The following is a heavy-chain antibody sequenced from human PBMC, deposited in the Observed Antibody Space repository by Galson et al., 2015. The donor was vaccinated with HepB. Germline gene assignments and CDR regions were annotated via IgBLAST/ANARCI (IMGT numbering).Heavy chain of an antibody. Sequence: SVKVSCKASGYTFTSYAMNWVRQAPGQGLEWMGWINTNTGNPTYAQGFTGRFVFSLDTSVSTAYLQISSLKAEDTAVYYCASLRRVRGVIQYFQHWGQGTLVTVSS. J-gene: IGHJ1*01. CDR2: INTNTGNP. CDR1: GYTFTSYA. D-gene: IGHD3-10*01. CDR3: ASLRRVRGVIQYFQH. V-gene: IGHV7-4-1*02.